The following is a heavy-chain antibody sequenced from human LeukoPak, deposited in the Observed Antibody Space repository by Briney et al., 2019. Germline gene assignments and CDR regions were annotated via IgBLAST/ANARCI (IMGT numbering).Heavy chain of an antibody. J-gene: IGHJ4*02. CDR1: GGTFSSYA. CDR2: INAGNGNT. D-gene: IGHD6-19*01. Sequence: ASVKVSCKASGGTFSSYAISWVRQAPGQRLEWMGWINAGNGNTKYSQKFQGRVTITRDTSASTAYMELRSLRSDDTAVYYCARVGYSSGYDYWGQGTLVTVSS. V-gene: IGHV1-3*01. CDR3: ARVGYSSGYDY.